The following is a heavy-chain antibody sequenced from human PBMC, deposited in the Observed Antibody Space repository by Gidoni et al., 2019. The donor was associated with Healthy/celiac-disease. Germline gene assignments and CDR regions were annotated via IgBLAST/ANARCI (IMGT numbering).Heavy chain of an antibody. CDR2: ISSNGSST. D-gene: IGHD3-22*01. V-gene: IGHV3-64*01. J-gene: IGHJ4*02. CDR1: VFTFSSYA. CDR3: ARVNYYDSSGPLDY. Sequence: EVQLVASGGGLVQPGGSLRLSCAASVFTFSSYAMHWVRQAPGKGLEYVSAISSNGSSTYYANSVKGRFTISRDNSKNTLYLQMGSLRAEDMAVYYCARVNYYDSSGPLDYWGQGTLVTVSS.